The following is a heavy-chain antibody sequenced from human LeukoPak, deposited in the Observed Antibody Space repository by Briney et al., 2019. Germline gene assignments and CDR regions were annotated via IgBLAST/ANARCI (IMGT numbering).Heavy chain of an antibody. CDR2: ISAYNGNT. D-gene: IGHD3-22*01. Sequence: GASVKVSCKASGYTFTSYGISWVRQAPGQGLEWMGWISAYNGNTNYAQKLQGRVTMTTDTSTSTAYMELRSLRSDDTAVYYCASFKDDSSGYYYLGGGGFDYWGQGTLVTVSS. CDR1: GYTFTSYG. V-gene: IGHV1-18*01. J-gene: IGHJ4*02. CDR3: ASFKDDSSGYYYLGGGGFDY.